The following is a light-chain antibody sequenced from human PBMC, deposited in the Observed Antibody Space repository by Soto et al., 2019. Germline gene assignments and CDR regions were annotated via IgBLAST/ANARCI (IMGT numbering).Light chain of an antibody. CDR3: QSYDSSLSGSV. CDR2: DNN. V-gene: IGLV1-51*01. Sequence: QSVLTQPPSMSAAPGQKVTFSCSGSSSNIGKNYVSWYQQFPGTAPKLLIYDNNKRPSGIPDRFSGSKSGTSATLGITGLQTGDEADYFCQSYDSSLSGSVFGGGTKVTVL. CDR1: SSNIGKNY. J-gene: IGLJ3*02.